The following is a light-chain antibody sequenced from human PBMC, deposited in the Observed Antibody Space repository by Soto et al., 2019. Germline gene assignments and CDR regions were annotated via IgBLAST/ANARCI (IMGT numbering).Light chain of an antibody. V-gene: IGLV2-11*01. CDR1: SSDVGGYDY. J-gene: IGLJ3*02. CDR3: CSYAGSSRV. Sequence: QSALTQPRSVSGSPGQSVTISCTGTSSDVGGYDYVSWYQQHPGTAPKVMIFDVTKRPSGVPGRFSGSKSGNTASLTISGLQAEDEADYYCCSYAGSSRVFGGGTQLTVL. CDR2: DVT.